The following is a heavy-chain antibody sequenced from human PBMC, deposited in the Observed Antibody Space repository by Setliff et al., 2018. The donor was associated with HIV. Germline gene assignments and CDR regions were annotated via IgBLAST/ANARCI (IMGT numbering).Heavy chain of an antibody. J-gene: IGHJ4*02. CDR2: MNPNSGNT. V-gene: IGHV1-8*02. CDR3: AKPFGSDGSRQLDS. D-gene: IGHD2-15*01. Sequence: GASVKVSCKASGYTFTSYDINWVRQATGQGLEWMGWMNPNSGNTGYAQKFQGRVTMTRNTSISTAYMELSSLRSDDTAIYYCAKPFGSDGSRQLDSWGQGKLVTVSS. CDR1: GYTFTSYD.